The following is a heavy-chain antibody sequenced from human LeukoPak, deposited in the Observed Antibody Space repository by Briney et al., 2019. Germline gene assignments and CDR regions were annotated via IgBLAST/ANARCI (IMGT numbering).Heavy chain of an antibody. V-gene: IGHV1-2*02. D-gene: IGHD3-22*01. CDR3: ARRYYYDSSGYLGDAFDI. J-gene: IGHJ3*02. CDR2: INPNSSGT. CDR1: GYTFAGYY. Sequence: ASVKVSCKASGYTFAGYYMHWVRQAPGQGLEWMGWINPNSSGTNYAQKFQGRVTMTRDTSISTAYMELSRLRSDDTAVYYCARRYYYDSSGYLGDAFDIWGQGTMVTVSS.